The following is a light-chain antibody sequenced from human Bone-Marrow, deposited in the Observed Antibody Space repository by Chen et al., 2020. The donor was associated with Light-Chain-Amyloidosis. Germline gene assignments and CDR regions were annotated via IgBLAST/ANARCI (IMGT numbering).Light chain of an antibody. V-gene: IGKV3-20*01. CDR3: QQFAASPRT. Sequence: EIVLTQSPGTLSLSPGERATLSCRASQGISSTYLPWYQQKPGQAPRLRIFGPSGRATGIPDWLSGSGSGTDFTLTISGLEPEDFAVYDCQQFAASPRTFGQGTKV. J-gene: IGKJ1*01. CDR2: GPS. CDR1: QGISSTY.